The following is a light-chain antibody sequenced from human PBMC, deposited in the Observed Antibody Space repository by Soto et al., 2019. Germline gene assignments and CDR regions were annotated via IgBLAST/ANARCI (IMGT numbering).Light chain of an antibody. V-gene: IGKV3-20*01. CDR1: QSVSSSY. CDR3: QQYGTSALT. CDR2: GTS. J-gene: IGKJ4*01. Sequence: IVLTQSPGTLSLSPGERATLSCRASQSVSSSYLVWYQQRPGQPPRLLIYGTSTRAAGISDRFSGSGSGTDFTLTIYRMEPGVSAVYYCQQYGTSALTFGGGTKV.